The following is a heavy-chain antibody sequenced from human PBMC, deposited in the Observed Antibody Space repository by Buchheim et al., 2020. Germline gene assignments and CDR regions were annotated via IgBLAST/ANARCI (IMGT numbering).Heavy chain of an antibody. CDR3: ARVSSYYYDSSGYSPIFDY. CDR1: GGSISSGDYY. CDR2: IYYSGST. Sequence: QVQLQESGPGLVKPSQTLSLTCTVSGGSISSGDYYWSWIRQPPGKGLEWIGYIYYSGSTYYKPSLKSRVTISVETSKNQFSLKLSSVTAADTAVYYCARVSSYYYDSSGYSPIFDYWGQGTL. J-gene: IGHJ4*02. D-gene: IGHD3-22*01. V-gene: IGHV4-30-4*01.